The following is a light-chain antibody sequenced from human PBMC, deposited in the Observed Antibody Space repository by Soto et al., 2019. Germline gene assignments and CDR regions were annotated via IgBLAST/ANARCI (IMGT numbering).Light chain of an antibody. V-gene: IGLV2-14*01. CDR1: NSDVGSYNF. CDR3: TSYRRGSTLGV. J-gene: IGLJ2*01. Sequence: QSALTQPASVSGSVGQSITISCIGTNSDVGSYNFVSWYQQHPGKAPRLIIYEVSNRPSGVSNRFSGSKSGNTASLTISGLQAEDDADDYCTSYRRGSTLGVFGGGTKLTVL. CDR2: EVS.